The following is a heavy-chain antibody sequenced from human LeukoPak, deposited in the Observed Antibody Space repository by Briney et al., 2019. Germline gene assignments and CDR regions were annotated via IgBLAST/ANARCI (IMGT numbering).Heavy chain of an antibody. CDR3: AKDWGDGDRDGSLDY. J-gene: IGHJ4*02. V-gene: IGHV3-30*18. CDR1: GFTFSSYG. CDR2: ISYDGCNK. D-gene: IGHD4-17*01. Sequence: GRSLRLSCAASGFTFSSYGMHWVRQAPGKGLEWVAVISYDGCNKYYADSVKGRFTISRDNSKNTLYLQMNSLRAEDTAVYYCAKDWGDGDRDGSLDYWGQGTLVTVSS.